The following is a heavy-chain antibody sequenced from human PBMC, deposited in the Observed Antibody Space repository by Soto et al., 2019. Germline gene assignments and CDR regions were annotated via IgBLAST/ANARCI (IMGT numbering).Heavy chain of an antibody. CDR2: ISYDGSNK. CDR1: GFTFSSYG. Sequence: GGSLRLSCAASGFTFSSYGMHWVRQAPGKGLEWVAVISYDGSNKYYADSVKGRFTISRDNSKNTLYLQMNSLRAEDTAVYYCAKASTGYSSGTFDYWGQGTLVTVSS. J-gene: IGHJ4*02. V-gene: IGHV3-30*18. D-gene: IGHD6-19*01. CDR3: AKASTGYSSGTFDY.